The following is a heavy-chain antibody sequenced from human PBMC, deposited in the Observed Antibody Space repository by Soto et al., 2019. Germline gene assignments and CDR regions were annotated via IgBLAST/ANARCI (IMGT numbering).Heavy chain of an antibody. CDR2: IDYSGST. Sequence: SETLSLTCTVSGGSIPSGDYCWSWIRQAPGMGLEWIGYIDYSGSTFYNPSLKSRLTISIDTSKSQFSLRLSSVTAADTAVYYCARRTGDYGPYGMDVWGQGTTVTVSS. V-gene: IGHV4-30-4*01. CDR3: ARRTGDYGPYGMDV. D-gene: IGHD3-9*01. J-gene: IGHJ6*02. CDR1: GGSIPSGDYC.